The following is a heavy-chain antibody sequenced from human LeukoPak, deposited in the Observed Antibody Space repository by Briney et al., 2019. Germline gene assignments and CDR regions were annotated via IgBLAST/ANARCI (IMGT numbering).Heavy chain of an antibody. CDR3: ARDGTTHGWFDP. CDR2: IYYSGST. Sequence: SETLSLTCTVSGGSISSSNYYWGWIRQPPGKGQEWIGSIYYSGSTYYNPSLKSRVTISVDTSKNQFSLKLSSVTAADTAVYYCARDGTTHGWFDPWGQGTLVTVSS. J-gene: IGHJ5*02. CDR1: GGSISSSNYY. D-gene: IGHD1-14*01. V-gene: IGHV4-39*07.